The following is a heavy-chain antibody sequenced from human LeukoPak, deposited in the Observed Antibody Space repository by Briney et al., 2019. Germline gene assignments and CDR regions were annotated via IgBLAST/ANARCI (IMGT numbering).Heavy chain of an antibody. J-gene: IGHJ6*02. CDR3: AREDVVLVDAVRYYYYGMDV. CDR1: GYNFISYY. CDR2: INPSGGST. D-gene: IGHD2-8*01. Sequence: ASVKVSCKASGYNFISYYMHWVRQAPGQGLEWMGIINPSGGSTSYAQKFQDRVTMTRDTSTSTVYMELSSMKSEDTAVYYCAREDVVLVDAVRYYYYGMDVWGQGTTVTVSS. V-gene: IGHV1-46*01.